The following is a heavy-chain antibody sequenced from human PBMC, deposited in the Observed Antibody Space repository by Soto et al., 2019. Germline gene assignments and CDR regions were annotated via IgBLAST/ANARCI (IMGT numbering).Heavy chain of an antibody. CDR2: IYYSGST. V-gene: IGHV4-39*01. CDR1: GGSISSSSYY. D-gene: IGHD3-3*01. J-gene: IGHJ4*02. Sequence: SETLSLTCTVSGGSISSSSYYWGWIRQPPGKGLEWIGSIYYSGSTYYNPSLKSRVTISVDTSKNQFSLKLSSVTAADTAVYYCARQPLVLRFLEWLFPIDYWGQGTLVTVSS. CDR3: ARQPLVLRFLEWLFPIDY.